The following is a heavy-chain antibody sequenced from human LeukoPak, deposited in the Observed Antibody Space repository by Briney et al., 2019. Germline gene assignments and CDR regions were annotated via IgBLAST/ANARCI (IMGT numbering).Heavy chain of an antibody. D-gene: IGHD1-14*01. CDR3: ARGPRNDP. Sequence: GASVKVSCKTSGYPFTTWEINWLRQAAGQGLEWMGWVHPNSGNTAYAQKFQGRVTTTRDTSISTAYMELSGLRFDDTAVYFCARGPRNDPWGQGTLVTVSS. V-gene: IGHV1-8*01. J-gene: IGHJ5*02. CDR2: VHPNSGNT. CDR1: GYPFTTWE.